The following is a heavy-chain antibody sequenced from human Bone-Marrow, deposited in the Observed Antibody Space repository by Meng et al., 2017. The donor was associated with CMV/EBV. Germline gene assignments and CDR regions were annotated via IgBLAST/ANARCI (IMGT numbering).Heavy chain of an antibody. V-gene: IGHV3-30-3*01. J-gene: IGHJ6*02. CDR1: GFTFTSYA. CDR3: ASDREAVTGTKYYNYYYGMDV. CDR2: VSYDASNK. Sequence: GGSRRLSGAALGFTFTSYAMHWVRQVPGKGLEWVAVVSYDASNKYYADSVKGRFTISRDNSKNTLYLQLDCLRAEDTHIYYCASDREAVTGTKYYNYYYGMDVWGQGTTVTVSS. D-gene: IGHD6-19*01.